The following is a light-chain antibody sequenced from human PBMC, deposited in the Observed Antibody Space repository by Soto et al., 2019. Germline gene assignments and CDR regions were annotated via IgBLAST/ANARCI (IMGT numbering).Light chain of an antibody. CDR3: QHLNSYPIT. V-gene: IGKV1-9*01. CDR1: QGINQY. CDR2: SGS. J-gene: IGKJ5*01. Sequence: DIQLTQSPSFLSASVGDRVTITCRASQGINQYLAWFQQKPGKAPNLLIHSGSTLQSGVPSRFSGSGSGTECTLTISSLPPEDLATYYCQHLNSYPITFGQGTRLEIK.